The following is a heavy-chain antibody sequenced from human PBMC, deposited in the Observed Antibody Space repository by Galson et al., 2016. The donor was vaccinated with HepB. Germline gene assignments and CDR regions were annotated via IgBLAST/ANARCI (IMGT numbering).Heavy chain of an antibody. J-gene: IGHJ6*02. CDR2: ISFDGSNK. D-gene: IGHD1-14*01. Sequence: SLRLSCAASGFTFTNFGMHWVRQAPGKGLECVAVISFDGSNKYYADSVKGRFTVSRDNSKNTLCLQMDSLRAEDTAVYYCAGPLPESGHGVPPGGENYYYYYGLDVWGQGTTVTVSS. CDR3: AGPLPESGHGVPPGGENYYYYYGLDV. CDR1: GFTFTNFG. V-gene: IGHV3-30*04.